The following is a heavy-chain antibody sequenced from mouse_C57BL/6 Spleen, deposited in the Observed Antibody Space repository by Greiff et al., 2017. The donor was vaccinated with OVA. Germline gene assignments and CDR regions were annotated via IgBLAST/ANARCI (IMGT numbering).Heavy chain of an antibody. J-gene: IGHJ1*03. CDR2: ISSGGSYT. V-gene: IGHV5-6*01. CDR3: ARGYYGSSFWYFDV. CDR1: GFTFSSYG. Sequence: EVKVVESGGDLVKPGGSLKLSCAASGFTFSSYGMSWVRQTPDKRLEWVATISSGGSYTYYPDSVKGRFTISRDNAKNTLYLQMSSLKSEDTAMYYCARGYYGSSFWYFDVWGTGTTVTVSS. D-gene: IGHD1-1*01.